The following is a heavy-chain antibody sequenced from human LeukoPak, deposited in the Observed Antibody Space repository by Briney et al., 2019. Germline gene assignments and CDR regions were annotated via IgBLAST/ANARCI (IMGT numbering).Heavy chain of an antibody. CDR2: ISGSGGST. CDR3: AKGGFFNWFDP. V-gene: IGHV3-23*01. CDR1: GFTFSGSS. D-gene: IGHD3-16*01. Sequence: GGSLRLSCAASGFTFSGSSMHWVRQASGKGLEWVSAISGSGGSTYYADSVKGRFTISRDNSKNTLYLQMNSLRAEDTAVYYCAKGGFFNWFDPWGQGTLVTVSS. J-gene: IGHJ5*02.